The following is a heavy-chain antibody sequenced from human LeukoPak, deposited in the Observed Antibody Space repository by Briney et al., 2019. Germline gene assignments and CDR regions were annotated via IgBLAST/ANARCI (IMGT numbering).Heavy chain of an antibody. CDR2: IYYSGST. Sequence: SETLSLTCTVSGGSISSYYWSWIRQPPGKGLEWIGYIYYSGSTNYNPSLKSRVTISVDTSRNQFSLKLTSATAADTAVYHCARHWLDSGTPDRFDYWGRGTLVTVSS. CDR3: ARHWLDSGTPDRFDY. J-gene: IGHJ4*02. D-gene: IGHD3-10*01. V-gene: IGHV4-59*08. CDR1: GGSISSYY.